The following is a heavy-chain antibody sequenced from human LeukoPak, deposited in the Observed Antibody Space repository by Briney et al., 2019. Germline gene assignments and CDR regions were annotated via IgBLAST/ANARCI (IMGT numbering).Heavy chain of an antibody. J-gene: IGHJ4*02. D-gene: IGHD5/OR15-5a*01. CDR2: ITASGTNT. Sequence: GGSLRLSCAASGFTFSSYAMGWVRQAPGKGPEWVAAITASGTNTYYAGSVKGRFTISRDSSKNTLYLQLNSLRREDTAVYYCAKAGWEVSSSQQTYYFDCWGQGTLVTVSS. V-gene: IGHV3-23*01. CDR1: GFTFSSYA. CDR3: AKAGWEVSSSQQTYYFDC.